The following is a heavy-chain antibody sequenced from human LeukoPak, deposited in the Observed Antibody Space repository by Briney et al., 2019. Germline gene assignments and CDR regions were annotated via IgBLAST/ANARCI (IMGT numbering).Heavy chain of an antibody. CDR2: INPSGDFR. CDR3: ARDYSGEWEQLTGWWFDP. CDR1: GYTFGTHW. Sequence: ASVKVSCKASGYTFGTHWMHWVRQAPGQGLEWMAIINPSGDFRSYAQKFQGRLTVTRDMSTRTVYMGLSDLRPEDTAVYYCARDYSGEWEQLTGWWFDPWGQGTLVIVSS. D-gene: IGHD1-26*01. V-gene: IGHV1-46*01. J-gene: IGHJ5*02.